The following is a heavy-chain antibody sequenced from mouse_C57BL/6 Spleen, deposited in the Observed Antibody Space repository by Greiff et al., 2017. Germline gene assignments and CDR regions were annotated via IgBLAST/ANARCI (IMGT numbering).Heavy chain of an antibody. CDR3: ARAYDYGFAY. D-gene: IGHD2-4*01. V-gene: IGHV5-4*01. CDR2: ISDGGSYT. J-gene: IGHJ3*01. Sequence: EVQGVESGGGLVEPGGSLKLSCAASGFTFSSYAMSWVRQTPEKRLEWVATISDGGSYTYYPDNVKGRFTISRDNAKNNLYLQMSHLKSEDTAMYYCARAYDYGFAYWGQGTLVTVSA. CDR1: GFTFSSYA.